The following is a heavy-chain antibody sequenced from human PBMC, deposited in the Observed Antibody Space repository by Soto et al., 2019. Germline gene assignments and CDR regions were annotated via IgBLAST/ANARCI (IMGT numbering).Heavy chain of an antibody. CDR2: IKSDGSGT. Sequence: EVQLVESGGGLVQPGGSLTLSCAASGFTFSSYWMHWVRQAPGKGLVWVARIKSDGSGTIYADSVKGRLTISRDNDRNTLYLQMNSLRAEDTDVYFCARGDGDYYDGNGYLGRHWGQGALVTVSS. CDR3: ARGDGDYYDGNGYLGRH. D-gene: IGHD3-22*01. CDR1: GFTFSSYW. V-gene: IGHV3-74*01. J-gene: IGHJ4*02.